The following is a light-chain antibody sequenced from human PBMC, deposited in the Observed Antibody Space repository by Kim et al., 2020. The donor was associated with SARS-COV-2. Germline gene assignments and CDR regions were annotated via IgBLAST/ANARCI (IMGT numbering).Light chain of an antibody. CDR1: SSDVDDYNY. CDR3: SSYISSSTNYV. V-gene: IGLV2-14*03. CDR2: DVN. J-gene: IGLJ1*01. Sequence: QSITISCTGTSSDVDDYNYVSWYQQHPAKAPKHTIYDVNNRPSGVSNRFSGSKSGNTASLTISEIQTDDKADYYCSSYISSSTNYVIGSGTKVTVL.